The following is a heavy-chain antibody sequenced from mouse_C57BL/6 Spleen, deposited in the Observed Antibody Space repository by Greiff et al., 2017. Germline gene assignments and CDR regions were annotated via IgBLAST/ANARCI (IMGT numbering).Heavy chain of an antibody. J-gene: IGHJ2*01. CDR1: GYTFTDYN. D-gene: IGHD2-3*01. V-gene: IGHV1-18*01. CDR2: INPNNGGT. CDR3: ARPIYDGYYGYYFDY. Sequence: EVQLQQSGPELVKPGASVKIPCKASGYTFTDYNMDWVKQSHGKSLEWIGDINPNNGGTIYNQKFKGKATLTVDKSSSTAYMELRSLTSEDTAVYYCARPIYDGYYGYYFDYWGQGTTLTVSS.